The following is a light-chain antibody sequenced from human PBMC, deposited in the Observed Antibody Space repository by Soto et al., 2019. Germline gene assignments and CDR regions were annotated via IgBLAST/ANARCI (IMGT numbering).Light chain of an antibody. J-gene: IGKJ1*01. CDR3: QQYCSSQST. CDR2: IAS. V-gene: IGKV3-20*01. CDR1: QSVSSSY. Sequence: EIVLTQSPGTLSLSPGEGATLSCRASQSVSSSYLAWYQQKPGHAPRLLIYIASTRVTGIPDRFSDSGSGTYLTLPIIRLEPEDVAVYYCQQYCSSQSTFGQGPKVEI.